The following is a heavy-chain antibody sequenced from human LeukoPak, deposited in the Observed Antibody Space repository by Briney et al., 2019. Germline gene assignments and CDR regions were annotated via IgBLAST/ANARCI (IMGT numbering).Heavy chain of an antibody. CDR3: ARHHGGYSSGSWFDP. Sequence: ASVKVSCKASGYTFTSHYMHWVRQAPGQGLEWMGIINPSGGSTSYAQKFQGRVTMTRDTSTSTVYMELSSLRSEDTAVYYCARHHGGYSSGSWFDPWGQGTLVTVSS. D-gene: IGHD6-19*01. V-gene: IGHV1-46*01. CDR1: GYTFTSHY. J-gene: IGHJ5*02. CDR2: INPSGGST.